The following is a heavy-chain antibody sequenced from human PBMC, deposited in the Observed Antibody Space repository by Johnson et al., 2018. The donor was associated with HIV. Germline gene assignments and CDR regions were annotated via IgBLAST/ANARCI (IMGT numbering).Heavy chain of an antibody. CDR2: SRRKVNSYTT. CDR3: ARGSWSSGSYGIWYAFDI. J-gene: IGHJ3*02. V-gene: IGHV3-72*01. Sequence: EVQLVESGGGLVQPRGSLRLSCAASGFNFSDHYMDWVRQAPGRGLEWVGRSRRKVNSYTTEYAASVKGRFTISRDDSKNSLYLQMNSLRAEDTAVYYCARGSWSSGSYGIWYAFDIWGQGTMVTVSS. D-gene: IGHD1-26*01. CDR1: GFNFSDHY.